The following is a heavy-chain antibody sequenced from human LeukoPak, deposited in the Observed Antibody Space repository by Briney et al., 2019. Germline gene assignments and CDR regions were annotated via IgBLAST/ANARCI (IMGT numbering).Heavy chain of an antibody. D-gene: IGHD5-18*01. CDR3: AREYTYGRFDY. J-gene: IGHJ4*02. CDR2: TYYRSKWYN. V-gene: IGHV6-1*01. Sequence: SQTLSLTRAISGDSVSSNSAAWNWIRQSPPRGLEWLGRTYYRSKWYNDYAVSVESRIIINPDTSKNQFSLQLNSVTPEDTAVYYCAREYTYGRFDYWGRGTLVTVSS. CDR1: GDSVSSNSAA.